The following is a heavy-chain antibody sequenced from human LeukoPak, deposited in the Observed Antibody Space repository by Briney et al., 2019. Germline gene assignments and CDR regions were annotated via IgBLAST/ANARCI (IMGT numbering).Heavy chain of an antibody. V-gene: IGHV4-34*01. Sequence: SETLSLTCAVYGGSFSGYYWSWIRQPPGKGLEWIGEINHSGSTNYNPSLKSRVTISVDTSKNQFSLKLSSVTAADTAVYYCARRVSDPLKVDYWGQGTLVTVSS. D-gene: IGHD3-22*01. CDR3: ARRVSDPLKVDY. CDR2: INHSGST. J-gene: IGHJ4*02. CDR1: GGSFSGYY.